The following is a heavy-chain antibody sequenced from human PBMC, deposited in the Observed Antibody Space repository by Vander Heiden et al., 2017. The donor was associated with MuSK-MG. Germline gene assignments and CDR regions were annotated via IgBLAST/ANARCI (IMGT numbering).Heavy chain of an antibody. V-gene: IGHV3-23*01. CDR3: ANGKGVTTSGDF. J-gene: IGHJ4*02. Sequence: EVQLLESGGGLVQRGGSLRLSCVASGFTFSSYAMSWVRQAPGKGLEWVSAISTDGGATYYADSVKGHFTISRDNSKNTLYLQMNSLRAEDTAVYYCANGKGVTTSGDFWGQGTLVTVSS. CDR2: ISTDGGAT. D-gene: IGHD4-17*01. CDR1: GFTFSSYA.